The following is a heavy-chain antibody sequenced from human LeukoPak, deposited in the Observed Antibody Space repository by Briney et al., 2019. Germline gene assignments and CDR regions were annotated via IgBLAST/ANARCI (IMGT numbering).Heavy chain of an antibody. D-gene: IGHD4-11*01. J-gene: IGHJ4*02. V-gene: IGHV4-39*07. CDR2: IYYSGST. CDR3: ARETTVTCNFDY. CDR1: GGSISSSSYY. Sequence: KPSETLSLTCTVSGGSISSSSYYWGWIRQPPGRGLEWIGSIYYSGSTYYNPSLKSRVTISVDTSKNQFSLKLSSVTAADTAVYYCARETTVTCNFDYWGQGTLVTVSS.